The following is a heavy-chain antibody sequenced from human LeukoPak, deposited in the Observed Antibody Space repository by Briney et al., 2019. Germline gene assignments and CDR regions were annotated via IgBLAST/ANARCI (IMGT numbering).Heavy chain of an antibody. CDR1: GFTFSSYW. V-gene: IGHV3-74*01. CDR2: INSDGSST. CDR3: ARPIETYYYDSSGYTPFDY. D-gene: IGHD3-22*01. J-gene: IGHJ4*02. Sequence: GGSLRLSCAASGFTFSSYWMHWVRQAPGKGLVWVSRINSDGSSTSYADSVKGRFTISRDNAKNTLYLQMNSLRAEDTAVYYCARPIETYYYDSSGYTPFDYWGQGTLVTVSS.